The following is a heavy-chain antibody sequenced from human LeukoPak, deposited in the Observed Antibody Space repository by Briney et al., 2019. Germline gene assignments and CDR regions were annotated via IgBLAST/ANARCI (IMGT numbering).Heavy chain of an antibody. D-gene: IGHD2-2*01. J-gene: IGHJ5*02. CDR3: ARVGYVGVVPAADNWFDP. Sequence: SETLSLTCAVYGGSFSGYYWSWIRQPPGKGLEWIGEINHSGSTNYNPSLKRRVIISVDTSKNQFSLKLSSVTAADTAVYYCARVGYVGVVPAADNWFDPWGQGTRVTLSS. CDR1: GGSFSGYY. CDR2: INHSGST. V-gene: IGHV4-34*01.